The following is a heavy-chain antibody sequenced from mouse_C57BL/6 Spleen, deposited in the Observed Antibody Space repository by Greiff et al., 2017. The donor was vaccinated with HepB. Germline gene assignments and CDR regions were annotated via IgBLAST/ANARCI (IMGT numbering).Heavy chain of an antibody. V-gene: IGHV1-53*01. D-gene: IGHD2-3*01. Sequence: QVQLKQPGTELVKPGASVKLSCKASGYTFTSYWMHWVKQRPGQGLEWIGNINHSNGGTNYNEKFKSKATLTVDKSSSTAYMQLSSLTSEDSAVYYFAKGLLQAWFAYWGQGTLVTVSA. CDR3: AKGLLQAWFAY. CDR2: INHSNGGT. J-gene: IGHJ3*01. CDR1: GYTFTSYW.